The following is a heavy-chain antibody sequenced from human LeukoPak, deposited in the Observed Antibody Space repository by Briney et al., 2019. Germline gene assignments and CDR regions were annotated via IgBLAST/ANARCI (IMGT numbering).Heavy chain of an antibody. Sequence: GGSLRLSCAASGFTFDDYAMHWVRQARGKGLEWVSLISGDGGSTYYAGSVKGRFTISRDNSKNSLYLQMNSLRTEDTALYYCAKDGGDSSGYYQHDAFDIWGQGTMVTVSS. CDR1: GFTFDDYA. V-gene: IGHV3-43*02. J-gene: IGHJ3*02. CDR2: ISGDGGST. CDR3: AKDGGDSSGYYQHDAFDI. D-gene: IGHD3-22*01.